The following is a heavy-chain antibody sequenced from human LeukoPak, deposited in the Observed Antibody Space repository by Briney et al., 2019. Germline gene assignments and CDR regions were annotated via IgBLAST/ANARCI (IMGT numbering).Heavy chain of an antibody. Sequence: SETLSLTCTVSDASISNYYWSWIRQPPGKGLEWVGKIHYSGSTNYNPSLKSRVTISVDTSKNQFSLKLSSVTAADTAVYYCARRAGSGWSINWFDPWGQGTLITVSS. J-gene: IGHJ5*02. CDR1: DASISNYY. CDR2: IHYSGST. D-gene: IGHD6-19*01. CDR3: ARRAGSGWSINWFDP. V-gene: IGHV4-59*08.